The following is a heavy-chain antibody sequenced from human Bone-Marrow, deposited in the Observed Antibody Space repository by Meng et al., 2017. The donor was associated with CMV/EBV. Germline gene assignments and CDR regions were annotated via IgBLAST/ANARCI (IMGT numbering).Heavy chain of an antibody. CDR1: GFTFSSYW. V-gene: IGHV3-7*03. CDR3: ARDPSIAAAGGYFDY. D-gene: IGHD6-13*01. J-gene: IGHJ4*02. CDR2: IKQDGSEK. Sequence: GGSLRLSCAASGFTFSSYWMSWVRQAPGKGLEWVANIKQDGSEKYYVDSVKGRFTISRDNAKNSLYLQMNSLRAEDTAVYYCARDPSIAAAGGYFDYWGQGTLVTVSS.